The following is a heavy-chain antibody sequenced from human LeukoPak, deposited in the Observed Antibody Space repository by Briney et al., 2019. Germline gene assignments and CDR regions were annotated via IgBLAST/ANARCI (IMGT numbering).Heavy chain of an antibody. V-gene: IGHV3-74*01. Sequence: PGGSLRLSCAASGFSSSVHWMHWVRRLPGEGLVWVSCINSNGRTSNYADSVRGRFTISRDNSKNTLSLQLNSLRAEDTAVYYCVRGASSGTHLDYWGLGTLVTVSS. J-gene: IGHJ4*02. D-gene: IGHD3-10*01. CDR3: VRGASSGTHLDY. CDR1: GFSSSVHW. CDR2: INSNGRTS.